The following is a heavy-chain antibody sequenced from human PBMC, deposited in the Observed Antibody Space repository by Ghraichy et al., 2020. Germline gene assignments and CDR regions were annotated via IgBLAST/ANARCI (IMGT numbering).Heavy chain of an antibody. J-gene: IGHJ4*02. V-gene: IGHV4-34*01. CDR2: INHSGST. D-gene: IGHD1-26*01. CDR3: ARARRYSGSYQYYFDY. Sequence: SETLSLTCAVYGGSFSGYYWSWIRQPPGKGLEWIGEINHSGSTNYNPSLKSRVTISVDTSKNQFSLKLSSVTAADTAVYYCARARRYSGSYQYYFDYWGQGTLVTVSS. CDR1: GGSFSGYY.